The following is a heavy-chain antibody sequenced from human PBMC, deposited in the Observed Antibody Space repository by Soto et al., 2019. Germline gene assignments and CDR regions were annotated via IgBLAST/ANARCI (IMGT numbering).Heavy chain of an antibody. CDR1: GGSISSYY. V-gene: IGHV4-59*08. CDR2: IYYSGST. CDR3: ARHSIFGVVPYYYYYMDV. J-gene: IGHJ6*03. Sequence: SETLSLTCTVSGGSISSYYWSWIRQPPGKGLEWIGYIYYSGSTNYNPSLKSRVTISVDTSKNQFSLKLSSVTAADTAVYYCARHSIFGVVPYYYYYMDVWGKGTTVTVSS. D-gene: IGHD3-3*01.